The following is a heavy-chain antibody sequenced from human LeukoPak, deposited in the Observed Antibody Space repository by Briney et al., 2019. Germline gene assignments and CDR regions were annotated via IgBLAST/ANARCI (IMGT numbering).Heavy chain of an antibody. Sequence: GGSLRLSCAASGFTFSNYAMNWVRQAPGKGLEWVSYISSSSSTIYYADSMKGRFTISRDNAKNSLYLQMNSLRDEDTAVYYXKGXSWYNYYYMDVWGKGTTVTVSS. J-gene: IGHJ6*03. CDR3: KGXSWYNYYYMDV. V-gene: IGHV3-48*02. CDR2: ISSSSSTI. CDR1: GFTFSNYA. D-gene: IGHD6-13*01.